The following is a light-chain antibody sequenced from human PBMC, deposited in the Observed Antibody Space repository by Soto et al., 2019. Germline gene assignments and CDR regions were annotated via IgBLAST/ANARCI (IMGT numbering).Light chain of an antibody. J-gene: IGKJ1*01. V-gene: IGKV1-5*03. Sequence: IQLTQSPSSLSASVRDSLTITCRASQSISSWLAWYQQKPGKAPNLLIYKASSLESGVPSRFSGSGSGTEFTLTISSLQPDDFATYYCQHYNSYSEAFGQGTKVDIK. CDR2: KAS. CDR3: QHYNSYSEA. CDR1: QSISSW.